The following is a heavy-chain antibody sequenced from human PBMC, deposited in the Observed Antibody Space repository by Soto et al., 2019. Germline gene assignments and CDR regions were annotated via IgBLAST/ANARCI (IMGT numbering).Heavy chain of an antibody. Sequence: ASVKVSCKVSGYTLTELSMHWVRQAPGKGLEWMGGFDPEDGETIYAQKFQGRVTMTEDTSTDTAYMELSSLRSDDTAGYYCASPGQELVDYYYCGMDVWGQGTTVTVSS. D-gene: IGHD6-13*01. CDR2: FDPEDGET. V-gene: IGHV1-24*01. J-gene: IGHJ6*02. CDR3: ASPGQELVDYYYCGMDV. CDR1: GYTLTELS.